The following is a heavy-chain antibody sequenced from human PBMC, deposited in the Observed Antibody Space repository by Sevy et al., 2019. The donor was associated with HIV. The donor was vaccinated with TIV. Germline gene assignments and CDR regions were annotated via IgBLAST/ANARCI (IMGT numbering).Heavy chain of an antibody. Sequence: GGSLRLSCVAAGFTFSSYDMHWVRQVTGKGLEWISGVGPAGDQFYPGSVKGRFTISRENAKNSFYLQMNNLRAGDTAVYYCARSGGYSEYGMDVWGQWTTVTVSS. CDR2: VGPAGDQ. CDR3: ARSGGYSEYGMDV. D-gene: IGHD5-12*01. J-gene: IGHJ6*02. CDR1: GFTFSSYD. V-gene: IGHV3-13*05.